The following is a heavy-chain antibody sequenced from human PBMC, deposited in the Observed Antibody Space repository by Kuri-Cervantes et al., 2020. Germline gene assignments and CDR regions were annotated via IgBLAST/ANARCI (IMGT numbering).Heavy chain of an antibody. CDR1: GFTFSSYA. J-gene: IGHJ6*03. D-gene: IGHD1-26*01. CDR2: ISGSGGST. Sequence: GESLKISCAASGFTFSSYAMSWVRQAPGKGLEWVSAISGSGGSTYYADSVKGRFTISRDNAKNSLYLQMNSLRAEDTAVYYCAKDLSIVGATMGYMDVWGKGTTVTVSS. CDR3: AKDLSIVGATMGYMDV. V-gene: IGHV3-23*01.